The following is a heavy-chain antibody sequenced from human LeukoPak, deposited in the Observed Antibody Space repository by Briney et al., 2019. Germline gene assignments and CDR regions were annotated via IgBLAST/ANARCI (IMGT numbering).Heavy chain of an antibody. V-gene: IGHV3-33*01. J-gene: IGHJ4*02. CDR3: ARAPSPSYDSSGYYYEAY. D-gene: IGHD3-22*01. Sequence: GGSLRLSCAASGFTFSSYGMHWVRQAPGKGLEWVAVIWYDGSNKYYADSVKGRFTISRDNSKNTLYLQMNSLRAEDTAVYYCARAPSPSYDSSGYYYEAYWGQGTLVTVSS. CDR1: GFTFSSYG. CDR2: IWYDGSNK.